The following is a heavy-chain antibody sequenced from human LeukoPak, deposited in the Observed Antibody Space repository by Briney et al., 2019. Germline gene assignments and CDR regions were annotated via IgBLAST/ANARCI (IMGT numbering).Heavy chain of an antibody. CDR1: GDSISSSSYY. Sequence: PSETLSLTCIVSGDSISSSSYYWGWIRQPPGKGLEWIGTIYYTGNTDYNPSLNSRVAISADTSKNQFSLNLRSVTAADTAVYYCARHLRSIPSNVWGPGATVTVSS. CDR3: ARHLRSIPSNV. J-gene: IGHJ6*02. V-gene: IGHV4-39*01. CDR2: IYYTGNT. D-gene: IGHD3-10*01.